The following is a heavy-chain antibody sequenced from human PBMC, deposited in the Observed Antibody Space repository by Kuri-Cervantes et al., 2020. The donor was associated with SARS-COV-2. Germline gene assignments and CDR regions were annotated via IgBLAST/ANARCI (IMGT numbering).Heavy chain of an antibody. J-gene: IGHJ4*02. D-gene: IGHD6-13*01. V-gene: IGHV3-11*04. Sequence: GGSLRLSCAASGFTFSDYYMSWIRQAPGKGLEWVSYISSSSSTIYYADSVKGRFTISRDNAKNSLYLQMNSLRDEDTAVYYCARVEGYSSSWYSDYWGQGTLVTVSS. CDR1: GFTFSDYY. CDR2: ISSSSSTI. CDR3: ARVEGYSSSWYSDY.